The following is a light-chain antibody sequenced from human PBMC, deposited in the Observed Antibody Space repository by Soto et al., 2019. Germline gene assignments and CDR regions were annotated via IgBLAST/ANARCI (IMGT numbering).Light chain of an antibody. Sequence: EIVMTQSPVTLSLSPGERATLSCRASQSVSNYLAWYQQKPGQAPRLLIYGASNRATGIPDRFSGSGSGTDFTLTISRLEPEDFAVYYCQQYGSSGTFGQGTKVDI. CDR3: QQYGSSGT. CDR2: GAS. J-gene: IGKJ1*01. V-gene: IGKV3-20*01. CDR1: QSVSNY.